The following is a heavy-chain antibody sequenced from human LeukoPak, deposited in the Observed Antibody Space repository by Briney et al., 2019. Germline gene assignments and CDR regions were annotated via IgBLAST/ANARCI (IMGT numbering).Heavy chain of an antibody. Sequence: GGSPGISRAAPGFTLSSYSINLVRPAPGKGLEWVSSISSSSSYIYYADSVKGRFTISRDNAKNSLYLQMNSLRAEDTAVYYCARGDCSGGSCYQAWGQGTLVTVSS. CDR1: GFTLSSYS. CDR3: ARGDCSGGSCYQA. J-gene: IGHJ4*02. V-gene: IGHV3-21*01. D-gene: IGHD2-15*01. CDR2: ISSSSSYI.